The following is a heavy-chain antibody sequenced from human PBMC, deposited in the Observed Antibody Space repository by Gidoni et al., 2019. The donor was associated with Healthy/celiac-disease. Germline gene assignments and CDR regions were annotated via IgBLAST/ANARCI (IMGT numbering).Heavy chain of an antibody. Sequence: STYYNPSLKSRVTISVDTSKNQFSLKLSSVTAADTAVYYCARLLYYDYTLNWFDPWGQGTLVTVSS. D-gene: IGHD3-3*01. V-gene: IGHV4-39*01. CDR2: ST. CDR3: ARLLYYDYTLNWFDP. J-gene: IGHJ5*02.